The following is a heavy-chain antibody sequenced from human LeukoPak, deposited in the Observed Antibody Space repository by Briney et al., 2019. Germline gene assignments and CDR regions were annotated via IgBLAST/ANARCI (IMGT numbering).Heavy chain of an antibody. CDR2: IKQDGSEK. D-gene: IGHD3/OR15-3a*01. CDR1: GFTFSSYW. CDR3: ARSPEVDGYYFDY. V-gene: IGHV3-7*04. J-gene: IGHJ4*02. Sequence: PGGSLRLSCAASGFTFSSYWMSWVRQAPGKGLEWVANIKQDGSEKYYVDSVKGRFTISRDNAKNSLYLQMNSLRAEDTAVYYCARSPEVDGYYFDYWGQGTLVTVSS.